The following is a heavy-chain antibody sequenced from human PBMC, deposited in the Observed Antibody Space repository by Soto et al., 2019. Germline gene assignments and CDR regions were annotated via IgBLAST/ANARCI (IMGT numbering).Heavy chain of an antibody. CDR2: IYYSGST. Sequence: PSETLPLTCTVSGGSISSYYWSWIRQPPGKGLEWIGYIYYSGSTNYNPSLKSRVTISVDTSKNQFSLKLSSVTAADTAVYYCARGGPVRYSSSWYPPPFDYWGQGTLVTVS. CDR1: GGSISSYY. J-gene: IGHJ4*02. CDR3: ARGGPVRYSSSWYPPPFDY. D-gene: IGHD6-13*01. V-gene: IGHV4-59*01.